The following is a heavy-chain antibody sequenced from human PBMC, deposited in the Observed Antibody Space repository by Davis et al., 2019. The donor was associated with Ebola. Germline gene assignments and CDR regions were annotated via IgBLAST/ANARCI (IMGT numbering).Heavy chain of an antibody. J-gene: IGHJ4*02. CDR1: GFTFSSYA. CDR3: AKDLTARPPRYYFDT. CDR2: ITDNGGST. Sequence: GGSLRLSCAASGFTFSSYAMSWVRQAPGRGLEWVSGITDNGGSTYYADSVKGRFTISRDNSKNTLYLQMNSLRAEDTAVYYCAKDLTARPPRYYFDTWGQGTLGTVSS. V-gene: IGHV3-23*01. D-gene: IGHD6-6*01.